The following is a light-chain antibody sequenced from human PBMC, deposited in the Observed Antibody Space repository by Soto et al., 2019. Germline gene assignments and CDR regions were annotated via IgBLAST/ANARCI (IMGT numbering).Light chain of an antibody. Sequence: EIVLTQSPGTLSLSPGARAPLFCRASQSVATSQLAWYQQKPGQAPRLLIGASSRATGVPDRFIASGSGTDFTLTISRLEPEDFAVYYCQQFASSPRTFGRGTKVDIK. V-gene: IGKV3-20*01. CDR3: QQFASSPRT. CDR2: GAS. CDR1: QSVATSQ. J-gene: IGKJ1*01.